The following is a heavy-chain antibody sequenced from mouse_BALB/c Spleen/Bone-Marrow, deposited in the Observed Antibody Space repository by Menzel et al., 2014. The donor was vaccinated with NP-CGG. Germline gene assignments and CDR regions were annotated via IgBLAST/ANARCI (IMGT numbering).Heavy chain of an antibody. CDR1: GFNIKDTY. D-gene: IGHD1-1*01. CDR2: IDPANGNT. Sequence: EVQLQQSEAELVKPGASVKLSCTASGFNIKDTYMHWVKQRPEQGLEWIGRIDPANGNTKYDPKFQGKATITADTSSNTAYLQLSSLTSEDTAVYYCASYYYGRYFDVWGAGTTVTVSS. CDR3: ASYYYGRYFDV. V-gene: IGHV14-3*02. J-gene: IGHJ1*01.